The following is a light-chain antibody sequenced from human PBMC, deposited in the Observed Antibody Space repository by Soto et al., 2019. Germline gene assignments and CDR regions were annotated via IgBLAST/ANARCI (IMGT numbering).Light chain of an antibody. CDR1: TGDVTNGRW. CDR3: LLFYDGVAV. CDR2: DTS. Sequence: QGVVTQEPSQTVSPGGTVTLTCGSSTGDVTNGRWPYWFQQRPGQVPRTLIHDTSNKHPWTPARFSGSLLGGKAALTLSGAQPEDEAVYYCLLFYDGVAVFGGGTQLTVL. V-gene: IGLV7-46*01. J-gene: IGLJ7*01.